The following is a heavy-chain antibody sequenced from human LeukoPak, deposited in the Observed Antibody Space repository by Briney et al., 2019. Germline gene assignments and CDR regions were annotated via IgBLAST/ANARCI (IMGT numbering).Heavy chain of an antibody. V-gene: IGHV3-21*01. J-gene: IGHJ3*02. D-gene: IGHD3-3*01. CDR3: ARVFRPSLTVFIIRGAFDI. CDR2: ISSSSSYI. Sequence: GGSLRLSCAASGFTFSSYAMSWVRRAPGKGLEWVSSISSSSSYIYYADSVKGRFTISRDNAKNSLYLQMNSLRVEDTAVYYCARVFRPSLTVFIIRGAFDIWGQGTMVTVSS. CDR1: GFTFSSYA.